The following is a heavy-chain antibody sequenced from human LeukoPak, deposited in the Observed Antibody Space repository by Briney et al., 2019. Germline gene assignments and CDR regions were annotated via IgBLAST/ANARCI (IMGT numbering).Heavy chain of an antibody. Sequence: QSGGSLRLSCAASGFTFSSYGMHWVRQAPGKGLEWVAFIRYDGSNKYYADSVKGRFTISRDNSKNTLYLQMNSLRAEDTAVYYCAIDLTVTKGYYYYMDVWGKGTTVTVSS. CDR1: GFTFSSYG. CDR3: AIDLTVTKGYYYYMDV. CDR2: IRYDGSNK. D-gene: IGHD4-17*01. J-gene: IGHJ6*03. V-gene: IGHV3-30*02.